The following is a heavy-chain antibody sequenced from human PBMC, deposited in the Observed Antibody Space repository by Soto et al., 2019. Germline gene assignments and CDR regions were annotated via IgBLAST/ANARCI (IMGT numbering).Heavy chain of an antibody. CDR3: AREGPPNWFDP. CDR1: GGSISSGGYS. Sequence: SETLSLTCAVSGGSISSGGYSWSWIRQPPGKVLEWIGYIYHSGSTYYNPSLKSRVTISVDTSKNQFSLKLSSVTAADTAVYYCAREGPPNWFDPWGQGTLVTVSS. CDR2: IYHSGST. V-gene: IGHV4-30-2*05. J-gene: IGHJ5*02.